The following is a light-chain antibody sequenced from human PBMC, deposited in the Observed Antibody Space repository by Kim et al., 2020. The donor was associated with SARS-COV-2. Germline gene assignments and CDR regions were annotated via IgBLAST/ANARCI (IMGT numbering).Light chain of an antibody. J-gene: IGKJ2*01. V-gene: IGKV3-20*01. CDR3: QQYGSSPRT. CDR2: GAS. Sequence: APGESATLSRRASQSVSSSCLAWYQQKPGQAPRLLIYGASSRATGIPDRFSGSGSGTDFTLTISRLEPEDFAVYYCQQYGSSPRTFGQGTKLEIK. CDR1: QSVSSSC.